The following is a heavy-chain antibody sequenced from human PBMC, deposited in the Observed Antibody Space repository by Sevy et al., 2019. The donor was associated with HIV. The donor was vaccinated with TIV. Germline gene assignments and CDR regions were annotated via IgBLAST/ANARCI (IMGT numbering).Heavy chain of an antibody. D-gene: IGHD2-2*01. CDR2: IKQDGSEK. CDR1: GFTFSSYW. V-gene: IGHV3-7*03. Sequence: GGSLRLSCAASGFTFSSYWMSWVRQAPGKGLEWVANIKQDGSEKYYVDSVKGRFTISRDNAKNSLYLQMNSLRAEDTAVYYCARAETHIVVVPAAKSPLYYYYYMDDWGKGTTVTVSS. CDR3: ARAETHIVVVPAAKSPLYYYYYMDD. J-gene: IGHJ6*03.